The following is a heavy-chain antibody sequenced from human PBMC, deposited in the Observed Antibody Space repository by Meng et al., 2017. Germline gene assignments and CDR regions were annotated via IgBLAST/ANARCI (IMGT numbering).Heavy chain of an antibody. V-gene: IGHV3-33*01. J-gene: IGHJ4*02. Sequence: LVGSGGGVVQPGRALRLSCAASGFTFSSYGMHWVRQAPGKGLEWVAVIWYDGSNKYYADSVKDRFTISRDNSKNTLYLQMNSLRAEDTAMYYCARVVYSSGWSFDYWGQGTLVTVSS. D-gene: IGHD6-19*01. CDR2: IWYDGSNK. CDR1: GFTFSSYG. CDR3: ARVVYSSGWSFDY.